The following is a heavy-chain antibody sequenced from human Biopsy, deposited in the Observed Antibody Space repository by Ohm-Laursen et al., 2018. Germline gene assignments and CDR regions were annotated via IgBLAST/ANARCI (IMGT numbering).Heavy chain of an antibody. J-gene: IGHJ2*01. Sequence: SQTLSLTCIVSGDSIFGGGYYWTWIRQHPEKGLEWLGYIFFSGDTHYSPSLRSRVDISSDMSKNEFYLRLYSATAADTAVYYCARAKTQDRSFPDWYFDLWGRGTLVTVSS. V-gene: IGHV4-31*03. D-gene: IGHD3-22*01. CDR1: GDSIFGGGYY. CDR3: ARAKTQDRSFPDWYFDL. CDR2: IFFSGDT.